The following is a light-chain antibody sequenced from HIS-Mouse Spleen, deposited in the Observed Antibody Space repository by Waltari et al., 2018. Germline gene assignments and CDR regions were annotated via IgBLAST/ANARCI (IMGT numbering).Light chain of an antibody. Sequence: SYELTQPPSVSVSPGQTARITCSGDALPKKYAYWYQQKSVQAPELVIDEDSKRPSGRPVRCSCSSSWTMATLTISEAQVEDEADYYCYATDSSRNHRVFGGGTKLTVL. V-gene: IGLV3-10*01. CDR2: EDS. J-gene: IGLJ2*01. CDR1: ALPKKY. CDR3: YATDSSRNHRV.